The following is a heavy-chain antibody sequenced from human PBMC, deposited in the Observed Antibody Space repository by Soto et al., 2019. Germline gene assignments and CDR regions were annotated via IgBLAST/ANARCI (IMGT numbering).Heavy chain of an antibody. CDR3: ARVEGSYVDYVGY. J-gene: IGHJ4*02. D-gene: IGHD3-3*01. Sequence: QVQLQESGPGLVKPSQTLSLTCTVSGGSISSGDYYWSWIRQPPGKGLEWFGYINSSGSTYFNPSLKSRVTISVDTSKNQFSLKLITVTAADTAVYYCARVEGSYVDYVGYWGQGTLVTVSS. V-gene: IGHV4-30-4*01. CDR2: INSSGST. CDR1: GGSISSGDYY.